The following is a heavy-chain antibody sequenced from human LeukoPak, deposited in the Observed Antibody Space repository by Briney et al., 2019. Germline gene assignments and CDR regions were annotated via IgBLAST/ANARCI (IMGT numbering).Heavy chain of an antibody. CDR1: GGSISSYY. CDR2: INHSGST. J-gene: IGHJ4*02. D-gene: IGHD3-16*02. CDR3: ARGVYDYVWGSYRFGPYYFDY. Sequence: SETLSLTCTVSGGSISSYYWSWIRQPPGKGLEWIGEINHSGSTNYNPSLKSRVTISVDTSKNQFSLKLSSVTAADTAVYYCARGVYDYVWGSYRFGPYYFDYWGQGTLVTVSS. V-gene: IGHV4-34*01.